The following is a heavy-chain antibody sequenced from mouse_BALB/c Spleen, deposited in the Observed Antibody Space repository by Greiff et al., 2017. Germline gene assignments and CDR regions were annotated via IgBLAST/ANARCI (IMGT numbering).Heavy chain of an antibody. Sequence: DVKLVESGGGLVQPGGSLRLSCATSGFTFTDYYMSWVRQPPGKALEWLGFIRNKANGYTTEYSASVKGRFTISRDNSQSILYLQMNTLRAEDSATYYCARGYGNYGAWFAYWGQGTLVTVSA. CDR2: IRNKANGYTT. D-gene: IGHD2-10*02. J-gene: IGHJ3*01. V-gene: IGHV7-3*02. CDR1: GFTFTDYY. CDR3: ARGYGNYGAWFAY.